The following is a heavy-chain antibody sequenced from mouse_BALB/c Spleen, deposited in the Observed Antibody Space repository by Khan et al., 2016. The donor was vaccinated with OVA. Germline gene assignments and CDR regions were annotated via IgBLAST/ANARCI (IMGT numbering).Heavy chain of an antibody. Sequence: EVQLQESGPGLVKPSQSLSLTCTVTGYSITRDYAWNWIRQFPGNKLEWMGYISNSGSTTYNPSLKSRISIMRDKSKNRIFLQLSSVTTEDTATYYGSSELVRYYAMDYWGQGTSVTVAS. J-gene: IGHJ4*01. CDR1: GYSITRDYA. D-gene: IGHD2-14*01. CDR3: SSELVRYYAMDY. CDR2: ISNSGST. V-gene: IGHV3-2*02.